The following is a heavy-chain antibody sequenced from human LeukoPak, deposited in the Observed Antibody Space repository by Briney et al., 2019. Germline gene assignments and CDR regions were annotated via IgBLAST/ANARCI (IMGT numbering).Heavy chain of an antibody. J-gene: IGHJ5*02. CDR3: ARSSLYGDYDNWFDP. D-gene: IGHD4-17*01. V-gene: IGHV4-30-2*01. Sequence: SETLSLTCTVSGGSISSGGYYWSWIRQPPGKGLEWIGYMYHSGSTSYNPSLKSRVTISVDRSKNQFSLKLNSVTAADTAVYYCARSSLYGDYDNWFDPWGQGTLVTVSS. CDR2: MYHSGST. CDR1: GGSISSGGYY.